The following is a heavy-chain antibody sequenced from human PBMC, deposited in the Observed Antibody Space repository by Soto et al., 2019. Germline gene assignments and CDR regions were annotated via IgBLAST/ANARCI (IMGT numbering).Heavy chain of an antibody. CDR1: GVTFSNYA. D-gene: IGHD3-10*01. V-gene: IGHV3-23*01. CDR2: LSGSGGTT. Sequence: LRLSCTVSGVTFSNYAMNWVRQAPGKGLEWVSSLSGSGGTTYYADSVKGRFIISRDNSKNTLHLLMNSLRAEDTALYYCAKQRADYGSGADTFYFDSWGQGALVTVSS. CDR3: AKQRADYGSGADTFYFDS. J-gene: IGHJ4*02.